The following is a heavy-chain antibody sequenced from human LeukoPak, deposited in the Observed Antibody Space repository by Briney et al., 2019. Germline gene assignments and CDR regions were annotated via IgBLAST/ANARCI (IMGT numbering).Heavy chain of an antibody. CDR1: GFTFSSYE. CDR3: ASLLTGYGNYGMDV. Sequence: QPGGSLRLSCAASGFTFSSYEMNWVRQAPGKGLEWVSYISSSGSTIYYAHSVKGRFTISRDNAKNSLYLQMNSLRAEDTAVYYCASLLTGYGNYGMDVWGQGTTVTVSS. V-gene: IGHV3-48*03. D-gene: IGHD3-9*01. CDR2: ISSSGSTI. J-gene: IGHJ6*02.